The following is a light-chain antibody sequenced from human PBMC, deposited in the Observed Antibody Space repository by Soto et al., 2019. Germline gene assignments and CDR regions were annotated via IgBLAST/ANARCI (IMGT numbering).Light chain of an antibody. V-gene: IGKV1-9*01. CDR3: QQLLSYPIT. CDR1: QGISSY. Sequence: DIHLTQHTYFLSASLCDLVTITCRASQGISSYLAWYQQKPGKAPKLLIYAASTLQSGVPLRFSGSGSGTSFTLTISSLQPEDFATYYCQQLLSYPITFGQGTRLEI. CDR2: AAS. J-gene: IGKJ5*01.